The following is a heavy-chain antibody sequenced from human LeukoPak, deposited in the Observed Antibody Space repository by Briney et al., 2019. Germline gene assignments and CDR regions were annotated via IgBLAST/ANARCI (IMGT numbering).Heavy chain of an antibody. CDR1: GGSISSRNW. V-gene: IGHV4-4*02. CDR3: ARVRGTLSIWFGAFDY. J-gene: IGHJ4*02. CDR2: IYHRGST. Sequence: SETLSLTCAVSGGSISSRNWWSWVRQPPGKGLEWIGEIYHRGSTNYNPSLKTRVTISVDKSKNQFSLKLICVTDADTAVYDCARVRGTLSIWFGAFDYWGQGTLVPVSS. D-gene: IGHD3-10*01.